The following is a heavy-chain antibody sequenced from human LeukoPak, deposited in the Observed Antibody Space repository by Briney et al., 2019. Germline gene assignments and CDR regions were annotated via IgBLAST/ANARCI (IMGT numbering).Heavy chain of an antibody. CDR1: GGSISSYY. J-gene: IGHJ6*03. V-gene: IGHV4-59*01. CDR2: IYYSGST. CDR3: ARVRYSYAADYYYMDV. Sequence: SETLSLTCTVSGGSISSYYWSWIRQPPGKGLEWIGYIYYSGSTNYNPSLKSRVTISVDTSKNQFPLKLSSVTAADTAVYYCARVRYSYAADYYYMDVWGKGTTVTVSS. D-gene: IGHD5-18*01.